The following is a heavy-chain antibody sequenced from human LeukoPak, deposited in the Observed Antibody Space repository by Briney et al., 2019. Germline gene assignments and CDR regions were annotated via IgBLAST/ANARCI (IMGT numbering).Heavy chain of an antibody. CDR2: IYHSGST. D-gene: IGHD3-22*01. Sequence: SGTLSLTCAVSGGSISSSNWWSWVRQPPGKGLEWIGEIYHSGSTNYNPSLKSRVTISVDKSKNQFSLKLSSVTAADTAVYYCARDSPYYYDSSGSRTVDYFDYWGQGTPVTVSS. J-gene: IGHJ4*02. CDR3: ARDSPYYYDSSGSRTVDYFDY. V-gene: IGHV4-4*02. CDR1: GGSISSSNW.